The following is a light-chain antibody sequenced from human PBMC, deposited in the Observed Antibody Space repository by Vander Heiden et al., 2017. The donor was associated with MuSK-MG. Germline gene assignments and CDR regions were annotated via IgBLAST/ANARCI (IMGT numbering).Light chain of an antibody. J-gene: IGLJ2*01. CDR2: ENN. Sequence: QSVLTPPPSVSAATGPPVTISCSGCSSNLGNNYVSWYQQLPGTAPKLLIYENNKRPSGIPDRFSGSKSGTSATLGISGLQAGDEADYYCGTWDSSLSAVVFGGGTKLTVL. CDR3: GTWDSSLSAVV. V-gene: IGLV1-51*02. CDR1: SSNLGNNY.